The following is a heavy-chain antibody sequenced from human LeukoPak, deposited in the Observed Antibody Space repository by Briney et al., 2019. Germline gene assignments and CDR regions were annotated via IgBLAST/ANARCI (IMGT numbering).Heavy chain of an antibody. Sequence: GGSLRLSCAASGFTFSSYAMSWVRQAPGKGLEWVSAISGSDGSTYYADSVKGRFTISRDNSKNTLYLQMNSLRAEDTAVYYCARETTAYDSSPYWGQGTLVTVSS. V-gene: IGHV3-23*01. CDR3: ARETTAYDSSPY. CDR2: ISGSDGST. CDR1: GFTFSSYA. J-gene: IGHJ4*02. D-gene: IGHD3-22*01.